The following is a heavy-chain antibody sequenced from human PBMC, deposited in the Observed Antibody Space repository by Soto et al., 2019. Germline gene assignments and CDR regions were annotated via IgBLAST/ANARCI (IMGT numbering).Heavy chain of an antibody. V-gene: IGHV4-59*08. D-gene: IGHD3-10*01. CDR2: IYYSGST. CDR1: GGSISSYY. CDR3: ERRGGLNYNYYYMDV. J-gene: IGHJ6*03. Sequence: PSETLSLTCTVSGGSISSYYWSWIRQPPGKGLEWIGYIYYSGSTNYNPSLKSRVTISVDTSKNQFSLKLSSVTAADTAVYYCERRGGLNYNYYYMDVWGKGTTVTVSS.